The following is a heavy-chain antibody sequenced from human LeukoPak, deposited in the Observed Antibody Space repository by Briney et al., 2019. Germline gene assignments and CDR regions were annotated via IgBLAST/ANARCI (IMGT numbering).Heavy chain of an antibody. CDR2: ISGTSSHT. D-gene: IGHD6-13*01. Sequence: GGSLRLSCAASRFTFSDYYMTWIRQAPGKGLEWLSYISGTSSHTNYADSVKGRFTISRDNAKNSLYLQMNSLRAEDTAVYYCARVGVIAAAGTFDYWGQGTLVTVSS. J-gene: IGHJ4*02. CDR3: ARVGVIAAAGTFDY. V-gene: IGHV3-11*06. CDR1: RFTFSDYY.